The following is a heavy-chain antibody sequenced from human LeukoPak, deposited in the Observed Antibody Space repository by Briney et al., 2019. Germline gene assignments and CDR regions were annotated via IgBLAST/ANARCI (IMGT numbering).Heavy chain of an antibody. Sequence: LSLTCAVYGGSFSGYYWSWIRQPPGKGLEWVGFIRGKAYGGTTEYAASVKGRFTISRDDSKSIAYLQMNSLKTEDTAVYYCTRVYYWGQGTLVTVSS. J-gene: IGHJ4*02. V-gene: IGHV3-49*03. CDR1: GGSFSGYY. CDR2: IRGKAYGGTT. CDR3: TRVYY.